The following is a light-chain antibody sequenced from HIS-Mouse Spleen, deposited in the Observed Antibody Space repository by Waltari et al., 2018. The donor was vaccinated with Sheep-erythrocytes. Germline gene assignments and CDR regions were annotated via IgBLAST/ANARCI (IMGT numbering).Light chain of an antibody. CDR3: SSYTSSSTWV. Sequence: QSALTQPRSVSGSPGQSVTISCTGTSSDVGGYNYVSWYQQHPGKAPKLMIYDVSKRPSGVSNRFSGLQAEDEADYYCSSYTSSSTWVFGGGTKLTVL. J-gene: IGLJ3*02. V-gene: IGLV2-11*01. CDR2: DVS. CDR1: SSDVGGYNY.